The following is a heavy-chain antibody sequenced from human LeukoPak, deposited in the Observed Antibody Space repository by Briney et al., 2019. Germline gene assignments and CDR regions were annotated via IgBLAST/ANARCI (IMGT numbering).Heavy chain of an antibody. J-gene: IGHJ4*02. CDR3: AREYYYDSGGYPDVWIDY. D-gene: IGHD3-22*01. CDR1: GDSVSSNSIA. Sequence: SQTLSLTCAISGDSVSSNSIAWNWIRQSPSRGLEWLGRTYYRSKWYNDYAVSVKSRITINPDTSKNQFSLQLNSVTPEDTAVYYCAREYYYDSGGYPDVWIDYWGQGTLVTVSS. CDR2: TYYRSKWYN. V-gene: IGHV6-1*01.